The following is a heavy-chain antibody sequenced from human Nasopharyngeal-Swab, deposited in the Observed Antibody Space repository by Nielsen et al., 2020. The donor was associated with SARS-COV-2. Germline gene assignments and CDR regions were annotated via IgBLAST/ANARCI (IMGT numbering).Heavy chain of an antibody. Sequence: GESLKISCGASGFTFSDYWFHWVRQSPGKGLLWVSRIDTDGAITNYADSVKGRFTISRDNAKNTLYLQMNSLRADDTAVYYCARDVGGRDNYWGQGALVTVSS. J-gene: IGHJ4*02. D-gene: IGHD2-15*01. CDR3: ARDVGGRDNY. CDR1: GFTFSDYW. CDR2: IDTDGAIT. V-gene: IGHV3-74*01.